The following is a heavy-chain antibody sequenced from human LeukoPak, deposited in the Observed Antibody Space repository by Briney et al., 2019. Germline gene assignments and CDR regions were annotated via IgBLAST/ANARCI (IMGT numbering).Heavy chain of an antibody. D-gene: IGHD5-18*01. J-gene: IGHJ4*02. Sequence: GSLRLSCVGSGFPFSDAWMSWVRQAPGKGLEWVGRIKSKSDGGTIDYAAPVKGRFTISRDDSRNTLYLQMNSLRAEDTAVYYCAKSIGAQYSYGKIDYWGQGTLVTVSS. CDR1: GFPFSDAW. CDR3: AKSIGAQYSYGKIDY. V-gene: IGHV3-15*01. CDR2: IKSKSDGGTI.